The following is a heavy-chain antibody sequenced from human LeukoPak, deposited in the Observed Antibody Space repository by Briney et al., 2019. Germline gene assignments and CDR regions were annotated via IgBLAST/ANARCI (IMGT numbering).Heavy chain of an antibody. Sequence: PSETLSLTCTVSGGSISSGGYYWSWIRQPPGKGLEWIGYIYHSGSTYYNPSLKSRVTISVDRSKNQFSLKLSSVTAADTAVYYCARGAPPGYCSSTSCYGDNWFDPWGQGTLVTVSS. CDR3: ARGAPPGYCSSTSCYGDNWFDP. CDR1: GGSISSGGYY. V-gene: IGHV4-30-2*01. D-gene: IGHD2-2*01. CDR2: IYHSGST. J-gene: IGHJ5*02.